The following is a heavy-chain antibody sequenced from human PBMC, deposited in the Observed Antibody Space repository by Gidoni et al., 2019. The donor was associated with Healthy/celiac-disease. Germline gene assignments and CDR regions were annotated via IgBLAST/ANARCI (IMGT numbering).Heavy chain of an antibody. CDR3: ARVNYGDYDSQVFDI. J-gene: IGHJ3*02. CDR1: GGSLSSGDYY. V-gene: IGHV4-30-4*01. Sequence: QVQLQESGPGLVKPSQSLSLTCTVSGGSLSSGDYYWSWIRQPPGKGLEWIGYIYYSGSTYYNPSLKSRVTISIDTSKNQFSLKLSSVTAADTAVYYCARVNYGDYDSQVFDIWGQGTMVTVSS. CDR2: IYYSGST. D-gene: IGHD4-17*01.